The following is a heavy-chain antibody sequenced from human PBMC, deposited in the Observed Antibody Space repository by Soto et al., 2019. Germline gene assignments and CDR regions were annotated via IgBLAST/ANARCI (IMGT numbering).Heavy chain of an antibody. V-gene: IGHV3-7*04. D-gene: IGHD2-2*01. CDR3: ARASSSTSRALDY. J-gene: IGHJ4*02. CDR1: AFTFRNYW. CDR2: IKEDGSEK. Sequence: PGRSLRLSCAASAFTFRNYWMSWVRQAPGKGLECVAKIKEDGSEKYYVDSVKGRFTISRDNAKNSVYLQMSSLTVEDTAMYYCARASSSTSRALDYWGQGTLVTVSS.